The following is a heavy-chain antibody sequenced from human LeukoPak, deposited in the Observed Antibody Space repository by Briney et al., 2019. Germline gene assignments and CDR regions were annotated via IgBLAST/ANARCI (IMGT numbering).Heavy chain of an antibody. J-gene: IGHJ4*02. CDR3: ARGDPVGRSCSGGSCYANQYYFDY. CDR2: INHSGST. Sequence: SETLSLTCAVYGGSFSGYYWSWIRQPPGKGLEWIGEINHSGSTNYNPSLKSRVTISVDTSKNQFSLKLSSVTAADTAVYYCARGDPVGRSCSGGSCYANQYYFDYWGQGTLVTVSS. CDR1: GGSFSGYY. V-gene: IGHV4-34*01. D-gene: IGHD2-15*01.